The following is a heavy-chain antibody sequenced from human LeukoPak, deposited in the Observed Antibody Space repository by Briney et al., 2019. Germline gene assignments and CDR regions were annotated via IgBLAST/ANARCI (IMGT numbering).Heavy chain of an antibody. CDR3: ARETNSYGYLYYFDY. V-gene: IGHV4-61*08. CDR1: GGSISSGGYY. D-gene: IGHD5-18*01. Sequence: SETLSLTCTVSGGSISSGGYYWSWIRQPPGKGLEWIGYIYYSGSTNYNPSLKSRVTISVDTSKNQFSLKLSSVTAADTAVYYCARETNSYGYLYYFDYWGQGTLVTVSS. J-gene: IGHJ4*02. CDR2: IYYSGST.